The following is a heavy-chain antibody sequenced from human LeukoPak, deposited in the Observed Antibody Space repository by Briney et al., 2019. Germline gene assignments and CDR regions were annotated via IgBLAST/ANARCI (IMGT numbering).Heavy chain of an antibody. V-gene: IGHV4-31*03. CDR3: ARLTYTYYYDSSTYSF. D-gene: IGHD3-22*01. CDR2: IYYSGGT. Sequence: PSETLSLTCTVSGGSISSGGYFWSWIRQHPGQGLEWIGYIYYSGGTYYNPSLKSRVTISLDTSKNQFSLKLSSVTAADTAVYYCARLTYTYYYDSSTYSFWGQGTLVTVSS. CDR1: GGSISSGGYF. J-gene: IGHJ4*02.